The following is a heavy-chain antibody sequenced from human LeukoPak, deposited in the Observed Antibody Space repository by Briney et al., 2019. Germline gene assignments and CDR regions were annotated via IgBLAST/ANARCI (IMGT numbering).Heavy chain of an antibody. CDR1: GGSISSYY. Sequence: PSETLSLTCTVSGGSISSYYWSWIRQPAGKGLEWIGRIYTSGSTNYNPSLKSRVTMSGDTSKNQFSLKLSSVTAADTAVYYCARGLPYDSSGYGFDYWGQGTLVTVSS. J-gene: IGHJ4*02. CDR2: IYTSGST. CDR3: ARGLPYDSSGYGFDY. V-gene: IGHV4-4*07. D-gene: IGHD3-22*01.